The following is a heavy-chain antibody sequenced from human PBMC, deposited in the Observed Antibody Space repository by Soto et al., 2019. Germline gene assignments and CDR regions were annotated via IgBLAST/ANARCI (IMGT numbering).Heavy chain of an antibody. J-gene: IGHJ6*02. D-gene: IGHD2-15*01. CDR1: GGSISSGDYY. CDR3: ARLVVVAATDYYGLDV. V-gene: IGHV4-30-4*01. Sequence: QVQLQESGPGLVKPSQTLSLTCTVSGGSISSGDYYWSWIRQPPGKGLEWIGYIYYSGSSYYNPSRTSRVAISVDTTKTQFSPKLSSVTAADTAVYYCARLVVVAATDYYGLDVWGPGTTVTVS. CDR2: IYYSGSS.